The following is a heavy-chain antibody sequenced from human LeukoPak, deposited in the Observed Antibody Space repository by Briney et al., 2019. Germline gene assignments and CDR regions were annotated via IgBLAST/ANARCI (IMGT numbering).Heavy chain of an antibody. CDR2: IYSGGST. J-gene: IGHJ6*02. CDR3: ARGGHPRFMIVVGNYGMDV. V-gene: IGHV3-53*04. Sequence: GGSLRLSCAASGFTVSSNYMSWVRQAPGKGLEWVSVIYSGGSTYYADSVKGRFTISRHNSKSTLYLQMNSLRAEDTAVYYCARGGHPRFMIVVGNYGMDVWGQGTTVTVSS. D-gene: IGHD3-22*01. CDR1: GFTVSSNY.